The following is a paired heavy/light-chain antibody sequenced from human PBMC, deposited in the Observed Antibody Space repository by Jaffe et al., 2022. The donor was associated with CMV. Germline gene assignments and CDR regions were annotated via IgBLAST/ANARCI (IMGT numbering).Light chain of an antibody. CDR1: NIGSKS. Sequence: SYVLTQPPSVSVAPGKTARITCGGNNIGSKSVHWYQQKPGQAPVLVIYYDSDRPSGIPERFSGSNSGNTATLTISRVEAGDEADYYCQVWDSSSDPLYVFGTGTKVTVL. V-gene: IGLV3-21*04. CDR2: YDS. CDR3: QVWDSSSDPLYV. J-gene: IGLJ1*01.
Heavy chain of an antibody. V-gene: IGHV3-23*04. CDR2: ISGSGGST. Sequence: EVQLVESGGGLVQPGGSLRLSCAASGFTFSSYAMSWVRQAPGKGLEWVSAISGSGGSTYYADSVKGRFTISRDNSKNTLYLQMNSLRAEDTAVYYCAKGSSTMIVVVISSEGTDYFDYWGQGTLVTVSS. CDR3: AKGSSTMIVVVISSEGTDYFDY. D-gene: IGHD3-22*01. CDR1: GFTFSSYA. J-gene: IGHJ4*02.